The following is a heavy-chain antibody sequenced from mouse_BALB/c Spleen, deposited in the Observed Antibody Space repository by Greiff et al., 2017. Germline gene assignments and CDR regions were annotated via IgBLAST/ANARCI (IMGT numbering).Heavy chain of an antibody. CDR3: ARKGGGSYFDY. CDR2: IDPSDSYT. J-gene: IGHJ2*01. V-gene: IGHV1-69*02. CDR1: GYTFTSYW. Sequence: VQLQQPGAELVKPGASVKLSCKASGYTFTSYWMHWVKQRPGQGLEWIGEIDPSDSYTNYNQKFKGKATLTVDKSSSTAYMQLSSLTSEDSAVYYCARKGGGSYFDYWGQGTTLTVSS. D-gene: IGHD1-1*02.